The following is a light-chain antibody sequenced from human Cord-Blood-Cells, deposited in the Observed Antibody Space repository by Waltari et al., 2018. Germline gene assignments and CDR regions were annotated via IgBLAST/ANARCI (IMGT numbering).Light chain of an antibody. J-gene: IGKJ2*01. V-gene: IGKV1-NL1*01. CDR1: QGISNS. CDR3: QQYYSTPYT. Sequence: DLQMTQSPSSLPASVGDRVTITCRASQGISNSLAWYQQKPGKAPKLLLYAASRLESGVPSRFSGSGSGTDYTLTISSLQPEDFATYYCQQYYSTPYTFGQGTKLEIK. CDR2: AAS.